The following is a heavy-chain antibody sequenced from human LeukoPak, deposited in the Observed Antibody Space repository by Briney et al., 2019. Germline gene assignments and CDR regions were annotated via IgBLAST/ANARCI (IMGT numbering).Heavy chain of an antibody. J-gene: IGHJ6*02. V-gene: IGHV1-18*01. D-gene: IGHD3-3*02. CDR2: ISAYNGNT. CDR1: GYTFTSYG. Sequence: GASVKVSCKASGYTFTSYGISWVRQAPGQGLEWMGWISAYNGNTNYAQKFQGRVTMTTDTSTSTAYMEVRSLRSDDTAVYYCARDHFTSPTDYYGMDVWGQGTTVTVSS. CDR3: ARDHFTSPTDYYGMDV.